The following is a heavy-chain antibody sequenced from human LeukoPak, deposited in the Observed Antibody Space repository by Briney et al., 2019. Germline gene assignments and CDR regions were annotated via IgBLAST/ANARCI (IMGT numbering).Heavy chain of an antibody. J-gene: IGHJ3*01. CDR2: ISSSSSYI. CDR1: GFTFSSYS. Sequence: GGSLRLSCAASGFTFSSYSMNWVRQAPGKGLEWVSSISSSSSYIYYADSVKGRFTISRDNAKNSLYLQMNSLRAEDTAVYYCARADGSFKGFDYWGQGTMVTVSS. D-gene: IGHD1-26*01. V-gene: IGHV3-21*01. CDR3: ARADGSFKGFDY.